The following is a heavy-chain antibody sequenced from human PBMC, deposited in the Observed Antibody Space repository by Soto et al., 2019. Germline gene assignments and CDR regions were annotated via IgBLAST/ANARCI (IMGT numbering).Heavy chain of an antibody. CDR3: ARGEVAALPDY. Sequence: EVQLVESGGGLVQPGGSLRLSCAASGFTVSSNYMSWVRQAPGKGLEWVSVIYSGGSTYYADSVKGRFTIARDNSKNTLYLQMNSLRAEDTAVYYCARGEVAALPDYWGQGTLVTVSS. J-gene: IGHJ4*02. CDR2: IYSGGST. D-gene: IGHD2-15*01. CDR1: GFTVSSNY. V-gene: IGHV3-66*01.